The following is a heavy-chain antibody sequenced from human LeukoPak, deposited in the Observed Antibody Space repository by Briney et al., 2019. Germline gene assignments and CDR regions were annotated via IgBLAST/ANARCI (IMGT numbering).Heavy chain of an antibody. CDR2: IYSGGST. CDR1: GFTVSSNY. V-gene: IGHV3-66*01. J-gene: IGHJ6*02. CDR3: ARVSPPYYYYGMDV. Sequence: TVGSLRLSCAASGFTVSSNYMSWVRQAPGKGLEWVSVIYSGGSTYYADSVKGRFTISRDNSKNTLYLQMNSLRAEDTAVYYCARVSPPYYYYGMDVWGQGTTVTVSS.